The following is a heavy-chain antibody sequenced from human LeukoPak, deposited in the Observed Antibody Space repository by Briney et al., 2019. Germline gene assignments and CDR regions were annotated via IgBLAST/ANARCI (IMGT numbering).Heavy chain of an antibody. CDR2: FDPEDGEA. CDR3: AIVPGDYFWFDP. J-gene: IGHJ5*02. V-gene: IGHV1-24*01. CDR1: GYTLTELS. Sequence: ASVKVSCKLSGYTLTELSMHWVRQAPGKGLEWMGGFDPEDGEAIYAEKFQGRVTMTEDTSTDTAYMELKSLRSEDTAVYYCAIVPGDYFWFDPWGLGTLVTVSS. D-gene: IGHD3-16*01.